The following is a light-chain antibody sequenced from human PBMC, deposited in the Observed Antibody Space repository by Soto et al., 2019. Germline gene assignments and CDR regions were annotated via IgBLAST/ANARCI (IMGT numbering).Light chain of an antibody. CDR1: SSDVGAYIY. CDR3: CSYAGKKTVV. CDR2: DVS. J-gene: IGLJ3*02. V-gene: IGLV2-11*01. Sequence: QSALTQPRSVSGSPGQSVTISCTGTSSDVGAYIYVSWYQQYPAKAPKVMIYDVSRRPSGVPDRFSGSKSGNTASLTISGLQAEDEAVYYCCSYAGKKTVVFGGGTKLTVL.